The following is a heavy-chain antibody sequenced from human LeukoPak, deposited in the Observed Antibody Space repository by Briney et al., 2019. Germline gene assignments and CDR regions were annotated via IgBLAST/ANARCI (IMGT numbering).Heavy chain of an antibody. D-gene: IGHD4-23*01. CDR3: AKGAAGTGGYYYYYYMDV. CDR2: ISGSTGST. V-gene: IGHV3-23*01. Sequence: GGSLRLSCAASGFTVGHYYMSWVRQAPGKGLEWVSAISGSTGSTYYADSVKGRFTISRDNSKNTLSLQMNSLRAEDTAMYYCAKGAAGTGGYYYYYYMDVWGKGTTVTVSS. J-gene: IGHJ6*03. CDR1: GFTVGHYY.